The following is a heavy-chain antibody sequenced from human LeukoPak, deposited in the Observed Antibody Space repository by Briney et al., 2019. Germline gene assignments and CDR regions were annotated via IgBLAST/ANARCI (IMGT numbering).Heavy chain of an antibody. CDR3: ARAANYARDY. D-gene: IGHD4/OR15-4a*01. V-gene: IGHV3-15*07. Sequence: GGSLRLSCAASGFTFSNAWMNWVRQAPGKGLEWVGRIKSKTDGGTTDYAAPVKGRFTISRDDSKNTLYLQMNSLRAEDTAVYYCARAANYARDYWGQGTLVTVSS. CDR1: GFTFSNAW. J-gene: IGHJ4*02. CDR2: IKSKTDGGTT.